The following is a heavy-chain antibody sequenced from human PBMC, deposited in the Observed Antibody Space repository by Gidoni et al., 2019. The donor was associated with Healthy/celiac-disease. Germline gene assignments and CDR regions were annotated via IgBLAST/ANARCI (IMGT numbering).Heavy chain of an antibody. CDR3: ARAGLNYYDSSGDAFDI. D-gene: IGHD3-22*01. V-gene: IGHV3-33*01. CDR1: GFTFSSYG. Sequence: QVQLVESGGGVVQPGRSLRLSCAASGFTFSSYGRHWVRQATGKGLAWVAVRGYDGSNKYYADSVKGRFTISRDNSKNTLYLQMNSLGAEDTAVYYCARAGLNYYDSSGDAFDIWGQGTMVTVSS. CDR2: RGYDGSNK. J-gene: IGHJ3*02.